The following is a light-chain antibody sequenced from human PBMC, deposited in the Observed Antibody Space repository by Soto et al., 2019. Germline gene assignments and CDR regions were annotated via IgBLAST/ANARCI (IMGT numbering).Light chain of an antibody. Sequence: EIVLTQSPGTLSLSPGERATFSCRASQSVINGYLAWYQQRPGQPPRLVIYGASRRATGIPDRFSGSGSGTDFTLSISRLEPEDFAAYYCQQYGSSPFTFGGGTKVEIK. V-gene: IGKV3-20*01. CDR2: GAS. J-gene: IGKJ4*01. CDR3: QQYGSSPFT. CDR1: QSVINGY.